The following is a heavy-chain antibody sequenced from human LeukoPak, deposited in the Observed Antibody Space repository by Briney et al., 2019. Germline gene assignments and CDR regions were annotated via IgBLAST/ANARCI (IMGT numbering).Heavy chain of an antibody. Sequence: GGSLRLSCAASGFTFSSYSMNWVRQAPGKGLEWVSSISSSSSYIYYADSVKGRSTISRDNAKNSLYLQMNSLRAEDTAVYYCALENYDILTGYRSLDYWGQGTLVTVSS. CDR3: ALENYDILTGYRSLDY. V-gene: IGHV3-21*01. CDR2: ISSSSSYI. D-gene: IGHD3-9*01. CDR1: GFTFSSYS. J-gene: IGHJ4*02.